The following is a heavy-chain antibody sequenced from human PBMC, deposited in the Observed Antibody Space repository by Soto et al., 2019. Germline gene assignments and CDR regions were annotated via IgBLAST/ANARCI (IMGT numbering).Heavy chain of an antibody. D-gene: IGHD2-15*01. V-gene: IGHV3-7*03. CDR1: GFSFGNYW. Sequence: GGSLRLSCAVSGFSFGNYWMSWVRQAPGKGLEWLASIKEDGSERYYLDSVKGRFTISRDNAKDSLSLQMNSLRGEDTAFYYCANSLVVVPDDPYDWGQGTLVTV. CDR3: ANSLVVVPDDPYD. J-gene: IGHJ4*02. CDR2: IKEDGSER.